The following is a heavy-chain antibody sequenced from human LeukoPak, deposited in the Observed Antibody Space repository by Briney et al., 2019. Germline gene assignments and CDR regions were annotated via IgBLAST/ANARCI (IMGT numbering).Heavy chain of an antibody. V-gene: IGHV1-46*01. D-gene: IGHD4-17*01. CDR2: INPSGGST. CDR3: AKRGSYDYGDSRVWGY. Sequence: ASVKVSCKASGYTFTSYYMHWVRQAPGQGLEWMGIINPSGGSTSYAQKFQGRVTMTRDTSTSTVYMELSSLRSEDTAVYYCAKRGSYDYGDSRVWGYGGQEPLVTVPS. J-gene: IGHJ4*02. CDR1: GYTFTSYY.